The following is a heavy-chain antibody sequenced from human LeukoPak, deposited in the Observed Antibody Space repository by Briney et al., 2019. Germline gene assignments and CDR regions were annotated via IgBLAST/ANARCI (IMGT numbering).Heavy chain of an antibody. D-gene: IGHD6-19*01. CDR3: ATNIAVAGGDYYFDY. Sequence: ASVKVSCKASGYTFTSYGISWVRQAPGQGLEWMGWISAYNGNTNYAQKLQGRVTMTTDTSTSTAYMELRSLRSDDSAVYYCATNIAVAGGDYYFDYWGQGTLVTVSS. CDR2: ISAYNGNT. V-gene: IGHV1-18*01. J-gene: IGHJ4*02. CDR1: GYTFTSYG.